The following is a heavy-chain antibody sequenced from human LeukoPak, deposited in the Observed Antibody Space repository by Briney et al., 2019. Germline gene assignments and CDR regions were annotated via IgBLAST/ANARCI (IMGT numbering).Heavy chain of an antibody. D-gene: IGHD5-18*01. CDR2: INHSGGT. CDR3: ARGGSGYSYGSRTFDY. J-gene: IGHJ4*02. Sequence: PSDTLSLTCAVSGGSFSGYYWSWIRQSPGKGLEWIGDINHSGGTNYNPSLKSRITISVDASKRQFSLRLSSVTAADTAVYHCARGGSGYSYGSRTFDYWGQGTLVTVSS. CDR1: GGSFSGYY. V-gene: IGHV4-34*01.